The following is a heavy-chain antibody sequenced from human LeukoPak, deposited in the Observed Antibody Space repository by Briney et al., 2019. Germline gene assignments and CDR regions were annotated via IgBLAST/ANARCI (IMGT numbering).Heavy chain of an antibody. Sequence: GGSLRLSCAASGFTFSSYSMNWVRQAPGKGLEWVSSISSSSSYIYYADSVKGRFTISRDNAKNSLYLQMNSLRAEDTAVYYCARVTDSAGYCSGGSCSPSDYWGQGTLVTVSS. V-gene: IGHV3-21*01. J-gene: IGHJ4*02. CDR2: ISSSSSYI. CDR1: GFTFSSYS. CDR3: ARVTDSAGYCSGGSCSPSDY. D-gene: IGHD2-15*01.